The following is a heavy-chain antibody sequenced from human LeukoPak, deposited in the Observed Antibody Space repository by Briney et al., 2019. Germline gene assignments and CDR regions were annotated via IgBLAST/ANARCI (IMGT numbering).Heavy chain of an antibody. Sequence: PGGSLRLSCAASGFTFSSYGMHWVRQAPGKGLEWVSDITYNGSNKYYADSVKGRFTISRDNSKNSLYLQMNSLRAEDTAVYYCAKDYRRFGDLYGMDVWGQGTTVTVSS. D-gene: IGHD3-10*01. CDR2: ITYNGSNK. J-gene: IGHJ6*02. CDR1: GFTFSSYG. CDR3: AKDYRRFGDLYGMDV. V-gene: IGHV3-30*18.